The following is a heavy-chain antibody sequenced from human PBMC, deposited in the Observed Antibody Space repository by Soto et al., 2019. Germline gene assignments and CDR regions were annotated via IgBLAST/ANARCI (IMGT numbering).Heavy chain of an antibody. J-gene: IGHJ4*02. D-gene: IGHD3-3*01. CDR3: ARGPRESGEWLLFDY. Sequence: QVQLVQSAAEVKEPGASVRLSCKASGYTFSTYEINWVRRAAGQGLEWMGRMNPDNGNTGYAQKFQDRVTMTRNTSISTAYMELSSLRSDDTAVYYCARGPRESGEWLLFDYWGQGALVTVSS. CDR1: GYTFSTYE. CDR2: MNPDNGNT. V-gene: IGHV1-8*01.